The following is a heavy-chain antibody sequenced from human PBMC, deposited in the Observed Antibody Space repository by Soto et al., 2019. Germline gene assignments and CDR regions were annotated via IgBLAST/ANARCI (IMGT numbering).Heavy chain of an antibody. CDR3: GRVVKGAIRLTEFDS. V-gene: IGHV5-51*01. D-gene: IGHD2-21*01. CDR1: GYSFGAYW. Sequence: PGDSLKISCQGSGYSFGAYWIGWVRQMPGKGLEWMGIIFPCDSDTRYRPSFQGQVTISVXXXIXXXNXQXXXLXASDTAMYFCGRVVKGAIRLTEFDSWGQGTLVTVS. J-gene: IGHJ5*01. CDR2: IFPCDSDT.